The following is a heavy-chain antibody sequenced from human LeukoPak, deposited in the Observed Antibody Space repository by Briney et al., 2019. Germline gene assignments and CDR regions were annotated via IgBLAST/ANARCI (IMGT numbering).Heavy chain of an antibody. CDR1: GLTFSAYA. J-gene: IGHJ4*02. CDR2: ISGSGGST. CDR3: AKDLTTVTTHKEY. Sequence: GGSLRLSCAASGLTFSAYAMSWVRQAPGKGLEWVSAISGSGGSTYYADSVKGRFTISRDNSKNTLYLQMNSLRAEDTAVYYCAKDLTTVTTHKEYWGQGTLVTVSS. V-gene: IGHV3-23*01. D-gene: IGHD4-17*01.